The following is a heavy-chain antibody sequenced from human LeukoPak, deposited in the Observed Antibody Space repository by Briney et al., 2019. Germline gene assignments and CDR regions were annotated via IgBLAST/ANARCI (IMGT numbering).Heavy chain of an antibody. V-gene: IGHV5-51*01. D-gene: IGHD3-10*01. Sequence: GESLKISCKGSGYSFTSYWIGWVRQMPGKGLEWMGIIYPGDSDTGYSPSFQGQVTISADKSISTAYLQWSSLKASDTAMYYCARVPTRAVRGVIRPVYGMDVWGQGTTVTVSS. CDR3: ARVPTRAVRGVIRPVYGMDV. J-gene: IGHJ6*02. CDR1: GYSFTSYW. CDR2: IYPGDSDT.